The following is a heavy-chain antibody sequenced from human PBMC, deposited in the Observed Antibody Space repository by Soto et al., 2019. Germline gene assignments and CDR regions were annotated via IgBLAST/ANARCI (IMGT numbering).Heavy chain of an antibody. V-gene: IGHV3-30*18. CDR3: AKDRTIYGDSLAGPRFDY. J-gene: IGHJ4*02. D-gene: IGHD4-17*01. CDR1: GFTFSSYG. CDR2: ISYDGSNK. Sequence: QVQLVESGGGVVQPGRSLRLSCAASGFTFSSYGMHWVRQAPGKGLEWVAVISYDGSNKYYADSVKGRFTISRDNSKNTLYLQMNSLRAEDTAVYYCAKDRTIYGDSLAGPRFDYWGQGTLVTVSS.